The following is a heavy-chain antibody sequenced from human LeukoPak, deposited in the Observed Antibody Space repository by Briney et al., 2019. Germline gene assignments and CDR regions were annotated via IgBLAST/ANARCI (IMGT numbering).Heavy chain of an antibody. J-gene: IGHJ6*03. V-gene: IGHV1-2*02. CDR2: INPNSGGT. Sequence: ASVKVSCKASGYTFTGYYMHWVRQAPGQGLEWMGWINPNSGGTNYAQKFQGRVTTTRDTSISTAYMELSRLRSDDTAVYYCATTGGDIYYYYMDVWGKGTTVTISS. CDR1: GYTFTGYY. D-gene: IGHD3-16*01. CDR3: ATTGGDIYYYYMDV.